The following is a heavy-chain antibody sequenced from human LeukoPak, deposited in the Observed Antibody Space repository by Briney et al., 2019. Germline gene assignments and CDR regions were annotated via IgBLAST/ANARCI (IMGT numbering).Heavy chain of an antibody. CDR3: ARASHDYGDYSHFDY. D-gene: IGHD4-17*01. V-gene: IGHV4-59*12. J-gene: IGHJ4*02. Sequence: SETLSLTCTVSGGSISSDYWSWIRQPPGKGLEWIGYIYDSGTTNYNPSLKSRVTISVDKSKNQFSLKLSSVTAADTAVYYCARASHDYGDYSHFDYWGQGTLVTVSS. CDR1: GGSISSDY. CDR2: IYDSGTT.